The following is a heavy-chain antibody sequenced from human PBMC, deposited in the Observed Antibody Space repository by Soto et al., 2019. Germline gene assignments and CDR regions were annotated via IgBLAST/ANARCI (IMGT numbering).Heavy chain of an antibody. Sequence: SQTLSLTCAISGDSVSTNSATWDWIRQSPSRGLEWLGRTYYRSKWYNDYAVSVKGRITINPDTSNNQFSLNLNSVTAADTAVYYCYINGFWGQGTLVTVSS. V-gene: IGHV6-1*01. CDR3: YINGF. J-gene: IGHJ1*01. CDR2: TYYRSKWYN. CDR1: GDSVSTNSAT. D-gene: IGHD2-8*01.